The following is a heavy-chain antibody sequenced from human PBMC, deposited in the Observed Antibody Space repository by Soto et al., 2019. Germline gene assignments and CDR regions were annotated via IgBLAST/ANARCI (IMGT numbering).Heavy chain of an antibody. CDR1: GGSISSSSYY. V-gene: IGHV4-39*01. J-gene: IGHJ3*02. CDR3: ASPSPRYCSGGSCLEFPDAFDI. CDR2: IYYSGST. D-gene: IGHD2-15*01. Sequence: PSETLSLTCTVSGGSISSSSYYWGWIRQPPGKGLEWIGSIYYSGSTYYNPSLKSRVTISVDTSKNQFSLKLSSVTAADTAVYYCASPSPRYCSGGSCLEFPDAFDIWGQGTMVTVSS.